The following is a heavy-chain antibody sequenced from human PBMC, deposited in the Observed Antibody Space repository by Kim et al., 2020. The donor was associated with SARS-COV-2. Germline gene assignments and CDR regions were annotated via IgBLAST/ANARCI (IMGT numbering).Heavy chain of an antibody. Sequence: GGSLRLSCAASGFTFSNAWMNWVRQAPGKGLEWLGRIKSKINGGTTGYAAPVKGRFTISRDDSKNTLYLQMNSLKTEDTAVYYCTSDSGDYCGGDCYSRVWGQGTTVTVSS. V-gene: IGHV3-15*01. CDR2: IKSKINGGTT. CDR1: GFTFSNAW. CDR3: TSDSGDYCGGDCYSRV. D-gene: IGHD2-21*02. J-gene: IGHJ6*02.